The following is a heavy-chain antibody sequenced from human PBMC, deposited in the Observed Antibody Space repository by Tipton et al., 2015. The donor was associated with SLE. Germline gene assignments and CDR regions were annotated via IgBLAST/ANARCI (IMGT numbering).Heavy chain of an antibody. CDR1: GYSISSGYY. J-gene: IGHJ4*02. CDR3: ARVRGLSTWYDY. Sequence: TLSLTCAVSGYSISSGYYWGWIRQPPGKGLEWIGSIYHSGSTYYNPSLKSRLTISVDTSRSQFSLNLTSVTAADTAVYYCARVRGLSTWYDYWGQGTLVTVSS. V-gene: IGHV4-38-2*01. D-gene: IGHD3-3*02. CDR2: IYHSGST.